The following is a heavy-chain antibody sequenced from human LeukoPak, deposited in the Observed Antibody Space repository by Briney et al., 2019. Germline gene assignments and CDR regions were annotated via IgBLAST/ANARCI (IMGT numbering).Heavy chain of an antibody. V-gene: IGHV1-18*01. Sequence: GASVKVSCKASGYTFTSYGISWVRQAPGQGLEWMGWISAYNGNTNYAQKLQGRVTMTTDTSTSTAYMELRSLRSDDTAVYYCARERYSSGWYGEEWHYWGQGTLVTVSS. J-gene: IGHJ4*02. CDR3: ARERYSSGWYGEEWHY. D-gene: IGHD6-19*01. CDR2: ISAYNGNT. CDR1: GYTFTSYG.